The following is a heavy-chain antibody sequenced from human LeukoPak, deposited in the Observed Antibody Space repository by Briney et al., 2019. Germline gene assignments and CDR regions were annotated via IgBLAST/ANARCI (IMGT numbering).Heavy chain of an antibody. V-gene: IGHV3-23*01. D-gene: IGHD3-22*01. CDR1: GFTFSSYA. J-gene: IGHJ3*02. CDR2: ISGSGGST. CDR3: ARDGGYDSSGYYSGAFDI. Sequence: PGGSLRLSCAASGFTFSSYAMSWVRQAPGKGLEWVSAISGSGGSTYYADSVKGRFTISRDNAKNSLYLQMNSLRAEDTAVYYCARDGGYDSSGYYSGAFDIWGQGTMVTVSS.